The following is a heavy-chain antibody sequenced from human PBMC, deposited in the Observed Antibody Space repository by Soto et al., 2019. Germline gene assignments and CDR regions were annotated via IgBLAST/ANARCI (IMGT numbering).Heavy chain of an antibody. CDR2: IYHSGST. CDR3: ARGYCSSIRCEQYFQH. J-gene: IGHJ1*01. D-gene: IGHD2-2*01. CDR1: GGSISSYY. Sequence: SETLSLTCTVSGGSISSYYWSWIRQPPGKGLEWIGHIYHSGSTNYNPSLKSRVTISVDTSKNQFSLKLSSVTAADTAVYYCARGYCSSIRCEQYFQHWGQGTPVTVSS. V-gene: IGHV4-59*08.